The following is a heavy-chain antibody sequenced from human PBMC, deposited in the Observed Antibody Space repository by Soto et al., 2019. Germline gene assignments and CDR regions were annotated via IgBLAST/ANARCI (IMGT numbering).Heavy chain of an antibody. CDR1: GYSFTSYW. V-gene: IGHV5-10-1*03. CDR3: AILRGIAAAGVGMDV. Sequence: EVQLVQSGAEVKKPGESLRISCKGSGYSFTSYWISWVRQMPGKGLEWMGRIDPSDSYTNYSPSFQGHVTISADKSISTAYLQWSSLKASDTAMYYCAILRGIAAAGVGMDVWGQGTTVTVSS. J-gene: IGHJ6*02. D-gene: IGHD6-13*01. CDR2: IDPSDSYT.